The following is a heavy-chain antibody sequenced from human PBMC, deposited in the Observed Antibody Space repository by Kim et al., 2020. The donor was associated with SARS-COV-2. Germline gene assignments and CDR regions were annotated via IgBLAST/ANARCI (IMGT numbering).Heavy chain of an antibody. J-gene: IGHJ4*02. D-gene: IGHD6-19*01. CDR1: GFTFSSYA. V-gene: IGHV3-23*01. CDR2: ISGSGDST. Sequence: GGSLRLSCAASGFTFSSYAMNWVRQAPGKGLEWVSSISGSGDSTYYADSVKGRFTISRDNSKDTLFLLMNSLRAEDTAVYYCAKTTRGGSGWYGEAGGYYFGYLGQGTLVPVSS. CDR3: AKTTRGGSGWYGEAGGYYFGY.